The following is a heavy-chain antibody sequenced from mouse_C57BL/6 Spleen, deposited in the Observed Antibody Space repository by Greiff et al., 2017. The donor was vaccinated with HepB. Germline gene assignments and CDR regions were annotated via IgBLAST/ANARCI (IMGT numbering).Heavy chain of an antibody. Sequence: EVQLVESGPGLVKPSQSLSLTCSVTGYSITSGYYWNWIRQFPGNKLEWMGYISYDGSNNYNPSLKNRISITRDTSKNQFFLKLNSVTTEDTATYYCARAIYDGYYGYWGQGTTLTVSS. CDR2: ISYDGSN. J-gene: IGHJ2*01. CDR1: GYSITSGYY. D-gene: IGHD2-3*01. V-gene: IGHV3-6*01. CDR3: ARAIYDGYYGY.